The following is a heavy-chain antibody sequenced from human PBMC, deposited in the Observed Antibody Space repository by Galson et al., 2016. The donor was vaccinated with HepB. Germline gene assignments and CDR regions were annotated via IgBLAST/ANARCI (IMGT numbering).Heavy chain of an antibody. J-gene: IGHJ6*04. CDR3: ARDIYGTTYCYYYGLDF. Sequence: SLRLSCAGSGFTFANYGMNWVRQAPGKGLEWVSYITSSGGAIYYTDSVKGRFTTSRDNAKKSQYLQMNSLRAEDTAVYYCARDIYGTTYCYYYGLDFWGEGTTVTVSA. CDR1: GFTFANYG. D-gene: IGHD1-7*01. CDR2: ITSSGGAI. V-gene: IGHV3-48*01.